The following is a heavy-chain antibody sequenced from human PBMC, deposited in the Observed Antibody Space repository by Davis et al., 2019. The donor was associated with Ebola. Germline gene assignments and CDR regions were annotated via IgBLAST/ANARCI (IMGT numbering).Heavy chain of an antibody. D-gene: IGHD2-15*01. CDR2: INPNSGGT. CDR3: ARVGCSGGSCYSYYGMDV. V-gene: IGHV1-2*06. J-gene: IGHJ6*04. Sequence: MPGGSLRLSCAASGFTFSSYAMHWVRQAPGQGLEWMGRINPNSGGTNYAQKFQGRVTMTRDTSISTAYMELSRLRSDDTAVYYCARVGCSGGSCYSYYGMDVWGKGTTVTVSS. CDR1: GFTFSSYA.